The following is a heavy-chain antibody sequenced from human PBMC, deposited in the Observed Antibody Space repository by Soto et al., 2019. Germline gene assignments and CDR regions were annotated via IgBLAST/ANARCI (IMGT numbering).Heavy chain of an antibody. Sequence: SETLSLTCAVYGGSFSGYYWSWIRQPPGKGLEWIGEINHSGSTNYNPSLKSRVTISVDTSKNQFSLKLSSVTAADTAVYYCARDYYDFWSGYPYYYYYYMDVWGKGTTVTVSS. J-gene: IGHJ6*03. CDR3: ARDYYDFWSGYPYYYYYYMDV. D-gene: IGHD3-3*01. V-gene: IGHV4-34*01. CDR2: INHSGST. CDR1: GGSFSGYY.